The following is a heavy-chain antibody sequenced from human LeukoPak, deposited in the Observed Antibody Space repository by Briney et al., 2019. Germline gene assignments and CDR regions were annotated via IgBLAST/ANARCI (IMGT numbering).Heavy chain of an antibody. CDR2: IYHSGST. Sequence: SETLSLTCAVSGGSIKSNNWWSWVRQPPGKGLEWIGEIYHSGSTNYNPSLESRVTVSVDKSKNQFSLDLSSVTAADTAVYYCYSGSYYFDYWGQGTLVTVSS. D-gene: IGHD1-26*01. CDR1: GGSIKSNNW. CDR3: YSGSYYFDY. J-gene: IGHJ4*02. V-gene: IGHV4-4*02.